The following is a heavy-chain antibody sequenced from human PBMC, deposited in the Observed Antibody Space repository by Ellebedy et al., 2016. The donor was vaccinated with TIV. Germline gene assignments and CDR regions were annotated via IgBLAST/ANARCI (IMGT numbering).Heavy chain of an antibody. CDR2: ISTIGKYI. V-gene: IGHV3-21*01. CDR1: GFTFSRYT. CDR3: ARPAATYSSSWYDFDC. J-gene: IGHJ4*02. Sequence: GESLKISCAASGFTFSRYTMNWVRQAPGKGLEWVSSISTIGKYIHIADSVKGRFTVSRDNTKNSLYLEMSSLRVEDTAIYYCARPAATYSSSWYDFDCWGQGTLVTVSS. D-gene: IGHD6-13*01.